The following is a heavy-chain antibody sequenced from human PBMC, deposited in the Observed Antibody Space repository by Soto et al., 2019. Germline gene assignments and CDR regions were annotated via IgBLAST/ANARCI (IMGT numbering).Heavy chain of an antibody. V-gene: IGHV4-39*01. CDR1: GGSISSSSYY. J-gene: IGHJ3*02. CDR3: ARRLRGLASDAFDI. Sequence: QLQLQESGPGLVKPSETLSLTCTVSGGSISSSSYYWGWIRQPPGKGLVWIGSIYYSGSTYYNPSLTSRVTISVDTSTNQFSLKLSSVTAADTAVYYCARRLRGLASDAFDIWGQGTMVTVSS. CDR2: IYYSGST. D-gene: IGHD6-19*01.